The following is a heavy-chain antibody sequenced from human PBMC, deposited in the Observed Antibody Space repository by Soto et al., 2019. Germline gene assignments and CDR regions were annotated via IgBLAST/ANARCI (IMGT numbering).Heavy chain of an antibody. CDR1: GGSISSYY. V-gene: IGHV4-59*01. CDR3: ARRYGTVFDY. J-gene: IGHJ4*02. CDR2: IYYSGST. D-gene: IGHD6-13*01. Sequence: QVQLQESGPGLVKPSETLSLTCTVSGGSISSYYWSWIRQPPGKGPEWIGYIYYSGSTNYNPSLKSRVTISVDTSKNQVSLKVSSVTAADTAVYYCARRYGTVFDYWGQGTLVTVSS.